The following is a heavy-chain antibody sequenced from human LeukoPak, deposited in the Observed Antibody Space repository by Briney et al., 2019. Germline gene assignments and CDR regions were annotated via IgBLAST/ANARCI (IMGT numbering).Heavy chain of an antibody. V-gene: IGHV3-30*04. CDR3: ARVAVTEIHYYYGLDV. Sequence: GGSLRLSCVASRFTFSSYAMHWVRQIAGKGLDWVAVISYDGRQTYYADSVKGRFTVSRDNSKNTVYLQMNRLRAEDTAVYYCARVAVTEIHYYYGLDVWGQGTTVTVSS. D-gene: IGHD2-21*02. CDR1: RFTFSSYA. CDR2: ISYDGRQT. J-gene: IGHJ6*02.